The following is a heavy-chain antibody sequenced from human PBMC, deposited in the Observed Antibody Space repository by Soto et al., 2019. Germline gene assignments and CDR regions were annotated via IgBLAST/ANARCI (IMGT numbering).Heavy chain of an antibody. CDR2: IYYTADT. J-gene: IGHJ5*01. Sequence: WETLSLTCTVSGVTIRSYFLSWIRRPPGKGLEWIGSIYYTADTKYSPSLESRATISADHSNKPFSLRLSPVTAADTALYYCAGSKNRDFSFDYWGQGALVTVSS. CDR3: AGSKNRDFSFDY. V-gene: IGHV4-59*01. CDR1: GVTIRSYF. D-gene: IGHD3-10*01.